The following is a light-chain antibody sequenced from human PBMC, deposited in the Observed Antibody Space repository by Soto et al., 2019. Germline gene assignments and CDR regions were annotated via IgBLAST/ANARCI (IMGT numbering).Light chain of an antibody. CDR2: EVT. CDR3: CSYGGSSTFVL. V-gene: IGLV2-23*02. J-gene: IGLJ2*01. Sequence: QSVLTQPASVSGSPGQSITISCTGTSSDVGSYNLVSWYQQHPGKAPKLLIYEVTKWPSGVSTRFSGSKSGNTASLTISGLQAEDEADYYCCSYGGSSTFVLFGGGTKLTVL. CDR1: SSDVGSYNL.